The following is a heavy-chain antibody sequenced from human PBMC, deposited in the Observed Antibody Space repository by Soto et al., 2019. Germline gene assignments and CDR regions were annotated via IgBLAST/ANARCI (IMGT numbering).Heavy chain of an antibody. D-gene: IGHD6-13*01. J-gene: IGHJ4*02. CDR1: DFTFRIYA. CDR2: IRTHNGNA. V-gene: IGHV1-18*04. Sequence: QVQLMQSGGEVKKPGASVKVSCKASDFTFRIYAIAWVRQAPGQGLEWMGWIRTHNGNANYAQNFQDRITMTADTSTNTAYLELRNLRTDDTAVYYCARLTGFSSTLPDYWGQGTLVSVSS. CDR3: ARLTGFSSTLPDY.